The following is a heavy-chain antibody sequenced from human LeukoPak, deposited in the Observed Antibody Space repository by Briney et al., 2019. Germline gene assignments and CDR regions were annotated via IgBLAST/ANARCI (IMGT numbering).Heavy chain of an antibody. J-gene: IGHJ4*02. CDR3: AKGIGSGWFGDFDY. Sequence: GGSLRLSCTGSGFTFGNYIMTWVRQGPGKGLEWVADISDSGHTTGYADSVKGRFTISRDNSKNTLYLQMNSLRAEDTAVYYCAKGIGSGWFGDFDYWGQGTLVTVSS. CDR1: GFTFGNYI. CDR2: ISDSGHTT. D-gene: IGHD6-19*01. V-gene: IGHV3-23*01.